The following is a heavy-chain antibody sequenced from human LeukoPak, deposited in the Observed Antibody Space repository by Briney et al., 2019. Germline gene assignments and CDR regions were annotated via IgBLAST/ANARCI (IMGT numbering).Heavy chain of an antibody. D-gene: IGHD4-23*01. CDR2: IHYSGIT. CDR1: GGSSRSCDYF. CDR3: DREDKDYGGKKAFDY. V-gene: IGHV4-30-4*01. J-gene: IGHJ4*02. Sequence: SETLSLTCAVSGGSSRSCDYFWRRIRQPPGKGLEWIGHIHYSGITYYNPSLKSRSLISDYQSKNLFALKLSSVPAADPVLVYCDREDKDYGGKKAFDYWGQGTLVTVSS.